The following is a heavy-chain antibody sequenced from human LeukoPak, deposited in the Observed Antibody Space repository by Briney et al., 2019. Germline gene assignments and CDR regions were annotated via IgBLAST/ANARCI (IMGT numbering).Heavy chain of an antibody. D-gene: IGHD3-22*01. Sequence: ASETLSLTCTVSGGSISSYYWSWIRQPPGKGLEWIGYIYYSGSTNYNPSLKSRVTISVDTSKNQFSLKLSSVTAADTAVYYCARARPSTYYYDSSALDDAFDIWGQGTMVTVSS. V-gene: IGHV4-59*12. CDR2: IYYSGST. CDR1: GGSISSYY. CDR3: ARARPSTYYYDSSALDDAFDI. J-gene: IGHJ3*02.